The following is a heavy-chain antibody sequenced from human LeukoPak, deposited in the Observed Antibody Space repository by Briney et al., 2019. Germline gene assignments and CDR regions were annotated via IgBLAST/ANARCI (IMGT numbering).Heavy chain of an antibody. CDR3: ARAARYYDSSGVTDY. CDR1: GFTVSSNE. V-gene: IGHV3-38-3*01. J-gene: IGHJ4*02. Sequence: GGSLRLSCAASGFTVSSNEMSWVRQAPGKGLEWVSSISGGSTYYADPVKGRFTISRDNSKNTLYLQMNSLRAEDTAVYYCARAARYYDSSGVTDYWGQGTLVTVSS. D-gene: IGHD3-22*01. CDR2: ISGGST.